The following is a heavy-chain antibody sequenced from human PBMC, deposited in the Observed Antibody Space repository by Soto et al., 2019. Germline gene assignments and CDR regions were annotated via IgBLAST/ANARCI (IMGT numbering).Heavy chain of an antibody. CDR2: IIPILGIA. CDR3: ARGDGVGYWGGYCYS. J-gene: IGHJ4*02. D-gene: IGHD2-21*02. V-gene: IGHV1-69*02. Sequence: QVQLVQSGAEVKKPGSSVKVSCKASGGTFSSYTISWVRQAPGQGLEWMGRIIPILGIANYAQKFQGRVTITADKSTGTACMELSSLRSEDTAVYYCARGDGVGYWGGYCYSWGQGTLVTVSS. CDR1: GGTFSSYT.